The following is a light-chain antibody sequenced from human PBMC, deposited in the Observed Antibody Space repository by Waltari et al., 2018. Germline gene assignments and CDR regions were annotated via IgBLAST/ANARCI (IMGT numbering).Light chain of an antibody. CDR2: KAS. J-gene: IGKJ2*01. V-gene: IGKV1-5*03. CDR3: QQYNSYSEYT. Sequence: DIQMTQSPSTLSASVADTVPLTCRASRSISRWLAWFQQKPGKAPKLLIYKASTLESGVPSRFSGSGSGSEFNITISSLQPDDLATYYCQQYNSYSEYTFGQGTKLEMK. CDR1: RSISRW.